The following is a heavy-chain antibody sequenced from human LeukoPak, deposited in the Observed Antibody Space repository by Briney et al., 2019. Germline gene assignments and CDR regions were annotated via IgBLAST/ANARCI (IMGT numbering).Heavy chain of an antibody. CDR1: GFSFSSYW. D-gene: IGHD2-15*01. CDR2: IQYDGSTT. J-gene: IGHJ3*02. V-gene: IGHV3-74*01. Sequence: GGSLRLSCAASGFSFSSYWMHWVRQVPGKGLEWVARIQYDGSTTNYADSVKGRFTISRDNAKKTLYVQMNSLRAEDTAVYYCARALVAGVTLNALDIWGQGTMVTVSS. CDR3: ARALVAGVTLNALDI.